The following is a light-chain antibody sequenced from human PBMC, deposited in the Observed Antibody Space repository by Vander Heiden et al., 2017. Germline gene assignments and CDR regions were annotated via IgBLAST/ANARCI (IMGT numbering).Light chain of an antibody. Sequence: EVVLTQSPGTLSLFPGERATLSCRASQSVSSSYLAWYQHKPGQAPRLLMFATYSRATGIPDRFSGSGSGTDFTLTISRLEPEDSALYFCHQYGSAPRTFGQGTKVEI. J-gene: IGKJ1*01. CDR1: QSVSSSY. CDR3: HQYGSAPRT. V-gene: IGKV3-20*01. CDR2: ATY.